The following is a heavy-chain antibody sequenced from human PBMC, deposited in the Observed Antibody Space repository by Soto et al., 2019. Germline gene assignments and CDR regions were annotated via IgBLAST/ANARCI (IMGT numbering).Heavy chain of an antibody. D-gene: IGHD1-20*01. J-gene: IGHJ3*02. Sequence: DVQLVESGGGLVKPGVSLRLSCAASGFNFITFSMNWVRQAPGKGLEWVSSMSASSSSIYYAESVKGRFTVSRDNATNSLYLQMNSLTAEDTALYYCVRDAYNRDAFDIWGQGKTVTVSS. V-gene: IGHV3-21*01. CDR2: MSASSSSI. CDR3: VRDAYNRDAFDI. CDR1: GFNFITFS.